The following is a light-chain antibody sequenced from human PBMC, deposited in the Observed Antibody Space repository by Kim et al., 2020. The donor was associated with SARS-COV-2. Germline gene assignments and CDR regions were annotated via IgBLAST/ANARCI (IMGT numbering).Light chain of an antibody. J-gene: IGKJ2*01. CDR1: QSVNTN. Sequence: SVSPGERATLSCRASQSVNTNVAWYQQKLGQAPRLLIYGASTRATGIPARFSGSWSGTEFTLTISSLQSDDFAVSYCQQYDSWPYTFGLGTKLDI. V-gene: IGKV3-15*01. CDR3: QQYDSWPYT. CDR2: GAS.